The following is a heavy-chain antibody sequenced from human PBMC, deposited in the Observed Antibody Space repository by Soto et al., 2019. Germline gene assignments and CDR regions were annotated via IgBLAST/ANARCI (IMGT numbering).Heavy chain of an antibody. V-gene: IGHV3-53*05. Sequence: PGGSLRLSCAASGFTVSSNYMSWVRQAPGKGLEWVSVIYSGGSTYYADSVKGRFTISRDNSKNTLYLQMNSLRAEDTAVYYCETDQAPSFYYDSSGYPPTPDYWGQGTLVTLSS. CDR3: ETDQAPSFYYDSSGYPPTPDY. D-gene: IGHD3-22*01. J-gene: IGHJ4*02. CDR2: IYSGGST. CDR1: GFTVSSNY.